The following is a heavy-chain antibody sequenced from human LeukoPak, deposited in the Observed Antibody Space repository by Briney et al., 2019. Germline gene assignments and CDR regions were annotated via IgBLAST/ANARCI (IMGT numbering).Heavy chain of an antibody. Sequence: PSETLSLTCTVSVGSISSSGYYWGWIRQPPGKGRVRIGSIYHSRSTYYNPSLKSRVTISVDTSKNQFSLKLSSVTAADTAVYYCARTHNFWSGYAAFDIWGQGKMVTVSS. CDR1: VGSISSSGYY. CDR2: IYHSRST. V-gene: IGHV4-39*01. D-gene: IGHD3-3*01. CDR3: ARTHNFWSGYAAFDI. J-gene: IGHJ3*02.